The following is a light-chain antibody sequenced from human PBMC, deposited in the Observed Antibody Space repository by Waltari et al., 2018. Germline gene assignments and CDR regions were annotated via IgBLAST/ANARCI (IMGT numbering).Light chain of an antibody. CDR1: QSVGKY. CDR2: DAS. J-gene: IGKJ1*01. V-gene: IGKV3-20*01. Sequence: DIVLTQSPGTLSLSPGERANLSCRASQSVGKYLVWYQQKLGQAPRLLIYDASTRATGIPDRFRGSGSGTDFSLTISRLEPEDFAVYYCQKYVNLPATFGQGTRVEIK. CDR3: QKYVNLPAT.